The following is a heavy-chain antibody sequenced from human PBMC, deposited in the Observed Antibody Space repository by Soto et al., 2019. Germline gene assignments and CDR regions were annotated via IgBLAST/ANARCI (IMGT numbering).Heavy chain of an antibody. D-gene: IGHD3-22*01. CDR3: AKERDYYDSSGYYSDDY. Sequence: GGSLRLSCAASGFTFSSYAMSWVRQAPGKGLEWVSAISGSGGSTYYADSVKGRFTISRDNSKNTLYLQMNSLRAEDTAVYYCAKERDYYDSSGYYSDDYWGQGTLVTVSS. CDR1: GFTFSSYA. J-gene: IGHJ4*02. V-gene: IGHV3-23*01. CDR2: ISGSGGST.